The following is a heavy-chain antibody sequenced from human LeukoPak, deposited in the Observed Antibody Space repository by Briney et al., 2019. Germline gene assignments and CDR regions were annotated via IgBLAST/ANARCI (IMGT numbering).Heavy chain of an antibody. CDR2: IYYSGST. CDR3: AREQKAKGYCSGGSCRRNYFDY. CDR1: GGSISSYY. V-gene: IGHV4-59*01. J-gene: IGHJ4*02. D-gene: IGHD2-15*01. Sequence: SETLSLTCTVSGGSISSYYWSWIRQPPGKGLEWIGYIYYSGSTNYNPSLKSQVTISVDTSKNQFSLKLSSVTAADTAVYYCAREQKAKGYCSGGSCRRNYFDYWGQGTLVTVSS.